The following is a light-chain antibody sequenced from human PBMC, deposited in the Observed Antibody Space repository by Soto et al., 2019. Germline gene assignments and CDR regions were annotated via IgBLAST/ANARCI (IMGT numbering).Light chain of an antibody. V-gene: IGLV2-11*01. CDR3: CSYAGDLAL. CDR2: DVS. J-gene: IGLJ2*01. Sequence: QSGLTLPCSVSGSPGQSLTISCTGTGSDAGGYDFVSWYPQHPGKAPKLMISDVSKRPSGVPDRFSGSKSGNTASLTISGLQAEDEADYYCCSYAGDLALFGGGTKVTVL. CDR1: GSDAGGYDF.